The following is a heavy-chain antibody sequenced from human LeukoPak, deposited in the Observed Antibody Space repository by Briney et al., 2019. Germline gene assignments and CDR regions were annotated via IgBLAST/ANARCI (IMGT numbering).Heavy chain of an antibody. V-gene: IGHV3-7*04. CDR3: ARVYVSDTFDI. Sequence: GGSLRLSCAASGFVFSSYWMSWVRQAPGKGLEWVANIKQDGSEKYYVDSVKGRFTISRDNVKKSLYLQMNSLRAEDTAVYYCARVYVSDTFDIWGQGTMVTVSS. J-gene: IGHJ3*02. D-gene: IGHD3-16*01. CDR2: IKQDGSEK. CDR1: GFVFSSYW.